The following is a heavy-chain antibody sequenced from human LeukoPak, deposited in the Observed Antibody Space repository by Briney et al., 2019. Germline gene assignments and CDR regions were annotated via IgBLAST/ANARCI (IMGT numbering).Heavy chain of an antibody. V-gene: IGHV1-24*01. CDR3: ATDRLNPYDSSGYYYGSSFDY. CDR1: GYTLTELS. J-gene: IGHJ4*02. CDR2: FDPEDGET. Sequence: ASVKVSCKVSGYTLTELSMHWVRQAPGKGLEWMGGFDPEDGETICAQKFQGRVTMTEDTSTDTAYMELSSLRSEDTAVYYCATDRLNPYDSSGYYYGSSFDYWGQGTLVTVSS. D-gene: IGHD3-22*01.